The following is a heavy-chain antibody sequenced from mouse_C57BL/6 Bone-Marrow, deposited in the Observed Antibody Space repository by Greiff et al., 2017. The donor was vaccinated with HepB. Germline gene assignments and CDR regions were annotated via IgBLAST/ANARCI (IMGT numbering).Heavy chain of an antibody. V-gene: IGHV5-4*03. J-gene: IGHJ2*01. Sequence: EVNVVESGGGLVKPGGSLKLSCAASGFTFSSYAMSWVRQTPEKRLEWVATISDGGSYTYYPDNVKGRFTISRDNAKNNLYLQMSHLKSEDTAMYYCATSGYWGQGTTLTVSS. CDR2: ISDGGSYT. CDR1: GFTFSSYA. D-gene: IGHD1-3*01. CDR3: ATSGY.